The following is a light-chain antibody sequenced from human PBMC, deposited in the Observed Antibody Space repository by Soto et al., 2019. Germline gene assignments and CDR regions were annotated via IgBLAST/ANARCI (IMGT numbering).Light chain of an antibody. CDR1: YIGRTS. CDR2: YDS. V-gene: IGLV3-21*01. J-gene: IGLJ2*01. Sequence: SYELTQPPSVSVDPGETARITCGGNYIGRTSVHWYHQKPGQAPVLVIYYDSDRPSGIPERFSGSNSGNTATLTITRVEAGDEADYYCKVWDSNRDQSVFGGGTKLTVL. CDR3: KVWDSNRDQSV.